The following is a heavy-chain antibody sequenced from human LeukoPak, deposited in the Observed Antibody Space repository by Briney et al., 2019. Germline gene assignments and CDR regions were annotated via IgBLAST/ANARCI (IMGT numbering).Heavy chain of an antibody. D-gene: IGHD6-19*01. J-gene: IGHJ3*02. V-gene: IGHV3-7*04. Sequence: GGSLRLSCAASGFTFSSYWMSWVRQAPGKGLEWVANVKQDGSEKYYVDSVKGRFTISRDNAKNSLFLQMNSLRAEDTAVYYCARAQQKWLVDAFDIWGQGTMVTVSS. CDR2: VKQDGSEK. CDR3: ARAQQKWLVDAFDI. CDR1: GFTFSSYW.